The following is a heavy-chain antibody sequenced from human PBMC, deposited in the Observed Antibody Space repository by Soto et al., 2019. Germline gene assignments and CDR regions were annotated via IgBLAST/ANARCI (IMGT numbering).Heavy chain of an antibody. Sequence: ASVKVSCKASGGTFSSYAISWVRRAPGQGLEWMGGIIPIFGTANYAQKFQGRVTITADESTSTAYMELSSLRSEDTAVYYCARVGLFTMVGGFIIPLYVMDVWGKGTTVTVSP. V-gene: IGHV1-69*13. J-gene: IGHJ6*04. D-gene: IGHD3-10*01. CDR2: IIPIFGTA. CDR3: ARVGLFTMVGGFIIPLYVMDV. CDR1: GGTFSSYA.